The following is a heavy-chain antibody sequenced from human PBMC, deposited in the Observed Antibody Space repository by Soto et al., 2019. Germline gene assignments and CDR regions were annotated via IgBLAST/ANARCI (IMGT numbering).Heavy chain of an antibody. CDR2: IYPGDSDT. Sequence: PGESPKISCKGSGYSFTSYWIGWVRQMPGKGLEWMGIIYPGDSDTRYSPSFQGQVTISADKSISTAYLQWSSLKASDTAMYYCARHSYYYDSSGYYLAFDGMDVWGQGTTVTVSS. J-gene: IGHJ6*02. D-gene: IGHD3-22*01. CDR1: GYSFTSYW. CDR3: ARHSYYYDSSGYYLAFDGMDV. V-gene: IGHV5-51*01.